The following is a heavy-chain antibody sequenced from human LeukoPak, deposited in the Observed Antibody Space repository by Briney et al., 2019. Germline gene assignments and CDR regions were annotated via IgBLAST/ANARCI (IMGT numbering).Heavy chain of an antibody. V-gene: IGHV4-59*08. D-gene: IGHD3-22*01. Sequence: SETLSLTCTVSGGSISSYYWSWIRQPPGKGLEWIGYIYYSGSTNYNPSLKSRVTISVDTSKNQFSLKLSSVTAADTAVYYCARRHCYDSSGYFDYWGQGTLVTVSS. J-gene: IGHJ4*02. CDR3: ARRHCYDSSGYFDY. CDR1: GGSISSYY. CDR2: IYYSGST.